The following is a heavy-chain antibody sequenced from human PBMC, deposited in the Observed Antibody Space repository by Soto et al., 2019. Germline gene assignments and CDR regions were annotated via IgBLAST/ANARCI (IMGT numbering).Heavy chain of an antibody. Sequence: EVRLLESGGGLVKPGGSLRLSCATFGLTFSNYAMSWVRQAPGGGLGWVSSMSGSSSTTYYADSVRGRFTISRDRSKNTLYLQMSSLRAEDTALYYCAKNQERELPRVIDFWGQGTLVTVSS. V-gene: IGHV3-23*01. CDR2: MSGSSSTT. D-gene: IGHD1-7*01. CDR3: AKNQERELPRVIDF. J-gene: IGHJ4*02. CDR1: GLTFSNYA.